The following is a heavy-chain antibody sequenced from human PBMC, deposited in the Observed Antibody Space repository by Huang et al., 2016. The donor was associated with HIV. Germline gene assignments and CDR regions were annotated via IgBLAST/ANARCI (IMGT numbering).Heavy chain of an antibody. Sequence: VQLVQSGAEVKKPGESLKISCKGSGYSFSSYWIAWVRQMPGKGLEWMGISFPDDAGTTDSPSFGGQVTISADKSIGTAYLQWSSLKASDTAMYYCAKRFSSSSGYFDYWGQGSLVTVSS. CDR3: AKRFSSSSGYFDY. J-gene: IGHJ4*02. CDR1: GYSFSSYW. D-gene: IGHD6-6*01. V-gene: IGHV5-51*01. CDR2: SFPDDAGT.